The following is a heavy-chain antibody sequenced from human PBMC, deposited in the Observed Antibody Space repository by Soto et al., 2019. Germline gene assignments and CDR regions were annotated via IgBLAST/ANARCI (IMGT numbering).Heavy chain of an antibody. V-gene: IGHV1-58*01. CDR2: VVVGNGNT. CDR1: GFTFSSSV. J-gene: IGHJ5*01. CDR3: ARVFGAGTFDF. D-gene: IGHD3-3*01. Sequence: SVKVSCKASGFTFSSSVVQWVRQARGERLEWIGWVVVGNGNTKYAQKFQERVTITRDMSTSTAYMELSGLRSEDTAIYYCARVFGAGTFDFWGQGTRVTVSS.